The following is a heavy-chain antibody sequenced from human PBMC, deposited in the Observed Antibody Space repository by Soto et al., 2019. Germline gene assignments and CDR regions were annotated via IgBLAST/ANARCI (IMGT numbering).Heavy chain of an antibody. D-gene: IGHD6-6*01. CDR3: ARNGYSSSYRVRYYHGMDV. V-gene: IGHV2-70*01. Sequence: SGPTLVNPTQTLTLTCTFSGFSLSTSGMCVSWIRQPAGKALEWLALIDWDDDKYYSTSLKTRLTISKDTSKNQVVLTMTNMDPVDTATYYCARNGYSSSYRVRYYHGMDVWGQGTTVTVSS. J-gene: IGHJ6*02. CDR1: GFSLSTSGMC. CDR2: IDWDDDK.